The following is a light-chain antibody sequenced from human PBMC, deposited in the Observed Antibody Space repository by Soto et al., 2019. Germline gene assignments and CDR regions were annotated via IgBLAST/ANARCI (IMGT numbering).Light chain of an antibody. Sequence: VLTQPRSVSGSPGQSVTISCTGTSSDVGGYNYVSWYQQHPGKAPKLMIYDVSKRPSGVPDRFSGFKSGNTASLTISGLQAEDEADYSCCSHAGTYIYVFGTGTKVTVL. CDR1: SSDVGGYNY. J-gene: IGLJ1*01. V-gene: IGLV2-11*01. CDR3: CSHAGTYIYV. CDR2: DVS.